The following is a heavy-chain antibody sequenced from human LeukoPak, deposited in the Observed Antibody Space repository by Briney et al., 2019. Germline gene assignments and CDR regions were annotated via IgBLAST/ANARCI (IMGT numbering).Heavy chain of an antibody. Sequence: SETLSLTCAVSGGSLSSGGYSWRWLRQPPGKGLEWIGYIYHSGSTYYNPSLKSRVTISVDRSKSQFSLKLSSVTAADTAVYYCAREVTIFGVVNWFDPWGQGTLVTVSS. V-gene: IGHV4-30-2*01. J-gene: IGHJ5*02. CDR3: AREVTIFGVVNWFDP. CDR2: IYHSGST. D-gene: IGHD3-3*01. CDR1: GGSLSSGGYS.